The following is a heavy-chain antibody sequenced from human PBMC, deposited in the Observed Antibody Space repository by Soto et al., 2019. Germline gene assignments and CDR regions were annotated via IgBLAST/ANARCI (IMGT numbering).Heavy chain of an antibody. CDR2: ISYDGSNK. D-gene: IGHD4-17*01. Sequence: GGSLRLSCAASGFTFNSYGMHWVRQAPGKGLEWVAVISYDGSNKYYADSVKGRFTISRDNSKNTLYLQLTSLRAEDTAVYYCAKDPLYGDYGTRGGPAWFDPWGQGTLVTVSS. CDR1: GFTFNSYG. V-gene: IGHV3-30*18. CDR3: AKDPLYGDYGTRGGPAWFDP. J-gene: IGHJ5*02.